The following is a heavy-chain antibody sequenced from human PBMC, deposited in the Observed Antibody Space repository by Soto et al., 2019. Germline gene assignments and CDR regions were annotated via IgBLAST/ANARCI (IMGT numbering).Heavy chain of an antibody. Sequence: QVQLVQSGAEVKKPGASVRVSCKASGYTFTSSDVYWVRQATGQGLELMGWMNPNTGNTGYAQKFQGRVTITRNTSISTAYMELISLRSEVKAMYYCASGSNHCSGGSCYSEWFDPWGQGTPVNVSS. CDR1: GYTFTSSD. CDR3: ASGSNHCSGGSCYSEWFDP. J-gene: IGHJ5*02. V-gene: IGHV1-8*01. CDR2: MNPNTGNT. D-gene: IGHD2-15*01.